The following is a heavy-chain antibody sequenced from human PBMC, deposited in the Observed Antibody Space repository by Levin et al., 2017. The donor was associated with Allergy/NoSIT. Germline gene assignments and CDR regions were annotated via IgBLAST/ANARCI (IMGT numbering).Heavy chain of an antibody. V-gene: IGHV5-51*01. CDR3: ARQGPSQTFDI. Sequence: GESLKISCKGSGFSFTNYWIGWVRQMPGKGPEWMGIIHPGDSDTRYSPSLRGRVTFSVDKSISTAYLQWGSLEASDTAMYYCARQGPSQTFDIWGPGTKVTVSS. CDR2: IHPGDSDT. CDR1: GFSFTNYW. J-gene: IGHJ3*02.